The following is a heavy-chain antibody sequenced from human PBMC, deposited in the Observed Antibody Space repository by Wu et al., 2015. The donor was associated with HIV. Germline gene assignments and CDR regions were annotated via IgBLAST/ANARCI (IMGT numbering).Heavy chain of an antibody. CDR3: ARDTGKLEYSLSPPSYYMDV. Sequence: QVQCAVWAVSVKKPGASVKVSCKASGYTFTGYYIHWVRQAPGQGLEWMGWINPNSGGTNYAQKFQARVTMTRDTSISTAYMELSRLRSDDTAVYYCARDTGKLEYSLSPPSYYMDVWDKGTTVTVSS. V-gene: IGHV1-2*02. D-gene: IGHD2/OR15-2a*01. J-gene: IGHJ6*03. CDR1: GYTFTGYY. CDR2: INPNSGGT.